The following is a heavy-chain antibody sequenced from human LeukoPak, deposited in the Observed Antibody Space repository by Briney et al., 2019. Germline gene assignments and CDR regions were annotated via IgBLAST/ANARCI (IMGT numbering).Heavy chain of an antibody. J-gene: IGHJ4*02. Sequence: GGSLRLSCAASGFTFSSYGMHWVRQAPGKGLEWVAFIRYDGSNKYYADSVKGRFTISRDNSKNTLYLQMNSLRAEDTAVYYCARHRLDPLGYCSSTSCYADFDYWGQGTLVTVSS. CDR1: GFTFSSYG. CDR2: IRYDGSNK. D-gene: IGHD2-2*01. CDR3: ARHRLDPLGYCSSTSCYADFDY. V-gene: IGHV3-30*02.